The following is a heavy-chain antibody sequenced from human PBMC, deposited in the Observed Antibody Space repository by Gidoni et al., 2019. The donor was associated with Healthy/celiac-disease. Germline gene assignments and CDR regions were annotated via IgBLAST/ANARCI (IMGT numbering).Heavy chain of an antibody. Sequence: QVQLVQSGAEVKKPGASVKVSCKASGYPFTSYYSHWVRQAPGQGLEWMGIINPSGGSTSYAQKFQGRVTMTRDTSTSTVYMELSSLRSEDTAVYYCARDGKSIAAASSVDIDYWGQGTLVTVSS. CDR1: GYPFTSYY. D-gene: IGHD6-13*01. J-gene: IGHJ4*02. CDR2: INPSGGST. V-gene: IGHV1-46*01. CDR3: ARDGKSIAAASSVDIDY.